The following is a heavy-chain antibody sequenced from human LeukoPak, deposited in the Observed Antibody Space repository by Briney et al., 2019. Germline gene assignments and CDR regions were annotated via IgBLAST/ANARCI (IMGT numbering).Heavy chain of an antibody. Sequence: SETLSLTCVVYGGSFSDYYWSWIRQPPGKGLEWIGYIYYSGSTNYNPSLKSRVTISVDTSKNQFSLKLSSVTAADTAVYYCARDRAGGYYDSSGYFDYWGQGTLVTVSS. V-gene: IGHV4-59*01. J-gene: IGHJ4*02. CDR3: ARDRAGGYYDSSGYFDY. D-gene: IGHD3-22*01. CDR1: GGSFSDYY. CDR2: IYYSGST.